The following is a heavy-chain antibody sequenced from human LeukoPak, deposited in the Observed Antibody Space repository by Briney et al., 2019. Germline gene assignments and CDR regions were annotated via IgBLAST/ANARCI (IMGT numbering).Heavy chain of an antibody. CDR1: GYSFTSYW. CDR2: IYPGDSDT. V-gene: IGHV5-51*01. J-gene: IGHJ4*02. Sequence: GESLKISCKRSGYSFTSYWIGWVRQMPGKGLEWMGIIYPGDSDTRYSPSFQGQVTISADKSISTAYLQWSSLKASDTAMYYCARQEYSSSSVYHHWGQGTLVTVSS. D-gene: IGHD6-6*01. CDR3: ARQEYSSSSVYHH.